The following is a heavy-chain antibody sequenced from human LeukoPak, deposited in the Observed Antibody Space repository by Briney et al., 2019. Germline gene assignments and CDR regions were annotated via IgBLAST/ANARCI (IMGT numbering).Heavy chain of an antibody. D-gene: IGHD2-21*02. Sequence: ASVKVSCKASGYTFTDSYMHWVRQAPGQGLEYLAWINLKSGDAKYAQKFQGRVTMTRDTSINTAYMDLGSLRSDDTAIYYCAIEGRHGGGYCYSFDSWGQGTLVTVSS. CDR2: INLKSGDA. CDR3: AIEGRHGGGYCYSFDS. CDR1: GYTFTDSY. V-gene: IGHV1-2*02. J-gene: IGHJ4*02.